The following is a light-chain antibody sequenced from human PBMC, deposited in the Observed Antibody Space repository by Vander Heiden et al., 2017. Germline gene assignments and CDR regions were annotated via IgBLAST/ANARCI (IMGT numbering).Light chain of an antibody. CDR2: EVS. CDR1: SSDVGSYNP. CDR3: CSYAGSDV. Sequence: QSALTQPASVSGSPGQSITISCTGTSSDVGSYNPVSWYQQHPGKAPKVMIYEVSKRPSGVSYRFSGSKSGNTASLTISGLQAEDESYYYCCSYAGSDVFGTGTKVTVL. V-gene: IGLV2-23*02. J-gene: IGLJ1*01.